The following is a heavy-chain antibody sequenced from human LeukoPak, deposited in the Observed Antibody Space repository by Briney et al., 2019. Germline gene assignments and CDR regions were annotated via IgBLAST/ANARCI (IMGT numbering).Heavy chain of an antibody. V-gene: IGHV3-23*01. CDR1: RFTFSNYV. CDR2: INPSGANT. D-gene: IGHD2-15*01. J-gene: IGHJ4*02. Sequence: PGGSLRLSCAASRFTFSNYVMSWVRQAPGKGLEWISTINPSGANTYYAASVRGRLTISRDNSKDSLHLQMNGLRADDTAIYYCAKNAVVVAATYYFDYWGQGTLVTVSS. CDR3: AKNAVVVAATYYFDY.